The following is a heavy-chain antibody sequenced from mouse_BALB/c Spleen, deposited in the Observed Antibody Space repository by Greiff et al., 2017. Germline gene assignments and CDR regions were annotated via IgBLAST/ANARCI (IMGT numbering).Heavy chain of an antibody. CDR2: ISSGGGST. D-gene: IGHD1-1*01. V-gene: IGHV5-12-1*01. Sequence: EVQGVESGGGLVKPGGSLKLSCAASGFAFSSYDMSWVRQTPEKRLEWVAYISSGGGSTYYPDTVKGRFTISRDNAKNTLYLQMSSLKSEDTAMYYCARQGGYYGSRFDYWGQGTTLTVSS. CDR1: GFAFSSYD. J-gene: IGHJ2*01. CDR3: ARQGGYYGSRFDY.